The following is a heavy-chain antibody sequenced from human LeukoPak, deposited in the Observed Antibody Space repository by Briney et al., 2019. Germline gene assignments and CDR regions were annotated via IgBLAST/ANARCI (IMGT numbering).Heavy chain of an antibody. V-gene: IGHV1-2*06. CDR3: ARVIAAAGTQYFDY. J-gene: IGHJ4*02. Sequence: ASVKVSYKASGYTFTGYYMHWVRQAPGQGLEWMGRINPNSGGTNYAQKFQGRVTMTRDTSISTAYMELSRLRSDDTAVYYCARVIAAAGTQYFDYWGQGTLVTVSS. CDR2: INPNSGGT. D-gene: IGHD6-13*01. CDR1: GYTFTGYY.